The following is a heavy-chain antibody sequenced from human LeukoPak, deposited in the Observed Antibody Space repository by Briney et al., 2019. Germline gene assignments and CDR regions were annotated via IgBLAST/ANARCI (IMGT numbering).Heavy chain of an antibody. CDR3: ASIGVNYYSWFDY. CDR1: GGSISSSNYF. V-gene: IGHV4-39*01. D-gene: IGHD3-10*01. CDR2: IFYSGST. Sequence: PSETLSLTCSVSGGSISSSNYFWGWIRQPPGQGLEWIGSIFYSGSTYYNPSLKGRVTISVDTSKNQFSLKLGSVTATDTAVYYCASIGVNYYSWFDYWGQGTQVAVSS. J-gene: IGHJ4*02.